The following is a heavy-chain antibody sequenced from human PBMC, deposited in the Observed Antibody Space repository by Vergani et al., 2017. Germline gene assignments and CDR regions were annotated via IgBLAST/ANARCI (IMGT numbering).Heavy chain of an antibody. CDR3: AREGYGTDGVCFTLFDV. J-gene: IGHJ4*02. CDR2: IRHDGIT. CDR1: GGSFNDYW. V-gene: IGHV4-34*01. Sequence: QAQLQQWGAGLLKPSETLSLTCAIYGGSFNDYWWTWIRQPPGKGLEWIGEIRHDGITHYSPSLTSRVTISIDTSTHKFSLTLRSVTAADTAVYYCAREGYGTDGVCFTLFDVGGQGGLVTVSS. D-gene: IGHD2-8*01.